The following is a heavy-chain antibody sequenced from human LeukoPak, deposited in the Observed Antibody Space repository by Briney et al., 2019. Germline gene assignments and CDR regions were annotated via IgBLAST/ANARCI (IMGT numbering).Heavy chain of an antibody. Sequence: GGSLRLSCAASGFTFSSYGMHWVRQAPSKGLEWVAFIRYDGSNKYYADSVKGRFTISRDNSKNTLYLQMNSLRAEDTAVYYCAKRGREPDGSGSYIDYWGQGTLVTVSS. J-gene: IGHJ4*02. CDR1: GFTFSSYG. D-gene: IGHD3-10*01. CDR3: AKRGREPDGSGSYIDY. V-gene: IGHV3-30*02. CDR2: IRYDGSNK.